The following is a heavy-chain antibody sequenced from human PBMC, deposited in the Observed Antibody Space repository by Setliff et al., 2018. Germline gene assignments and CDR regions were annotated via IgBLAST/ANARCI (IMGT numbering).Heavy chain of an antibody. J-gene: IGHJ3*02. CDR3: ARNLNRWFGEFAFDI. CDR1: GYIFSGYY. Sequence: ASVKVSCKASGYIFSGYYMHWVRQTPGQGLEWMGWINPISGGANYAQTFQGRVTLSRDTSISTGYLDLNSLRSDETAVYYCARNLNRWFGEFAFDIWGQGTMVTVSS. CDR2: INPISGGA. V-gene: IGHV1-2*02. D-gene: IGHD3-10*01.